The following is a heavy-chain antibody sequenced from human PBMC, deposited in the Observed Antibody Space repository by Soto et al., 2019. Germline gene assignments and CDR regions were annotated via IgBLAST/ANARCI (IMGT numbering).Heavy chain of an antibody. Sequence: GGSLRLSCAATGFAFSTSGMHWVRQAPGKGREWVAAISYDGSEKYYADSLQGRFTISRDNSKNSLYLQVNSKRGEDTAVDYCAKVKFRRGPSPIYASDVWGQGTTVTVSS. D-gene: IGHD3-16*01. CDR3: AKVKFRRGPSPIYASDV. CDR1: GFAFSTSG. CDR2: ISYDGSEK. J-gene: IGHJ6*02. V-gene: IGHV3-30*18.